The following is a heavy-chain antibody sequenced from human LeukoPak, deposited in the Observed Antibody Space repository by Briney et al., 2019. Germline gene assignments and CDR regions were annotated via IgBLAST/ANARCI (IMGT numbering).Heavy chain of an antibody. CDR1: GFNLVVYA. V-gene: IGHV3-9*01. D-gene: IGHD3-10*01. J-gene: IGHJ3*02. Sequence: SLRLSWAASGFNLVVYAMHWLRHAPRKGLDWVYGISWNCGSIRYADSVKGRFTITRDNAKITLYLQMNSLRAADTALYYCAKAHLEGFRGEAFDIWGQGTMVTVSS. CDR3: AKAHLEGFRGEAFDI. CDR2: ISWNCGSI.